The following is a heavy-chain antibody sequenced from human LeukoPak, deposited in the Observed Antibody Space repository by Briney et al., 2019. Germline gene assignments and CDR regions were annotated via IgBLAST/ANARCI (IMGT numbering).Heavy chain of an antibody. J-gene: IGHJ4*02. CDR3: ARGMVRGVNYRH. V-gene: IGHV4-34*01. CDR1: GGSFSGYY. D-gene: IGHD3-10*01. CDR2: INHSGST. Sequence: SETLSLTCAVYGGSFSGYYWSWIRQPPGKGLEWIGGINHSGSTNYNPSLKSRVTISVDTSKNQFSLKLSSVTAADTAVYYCARGMVRGVNYRHWGQGTLVTVSS.